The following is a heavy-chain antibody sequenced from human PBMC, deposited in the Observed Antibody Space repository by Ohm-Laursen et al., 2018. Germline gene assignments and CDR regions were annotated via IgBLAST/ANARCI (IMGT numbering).Heavy chain of an antibody. CDR3: ARDLYADYLDS. D-gene: IGHD3-16*01. CDR2: GYYTGST. Sequence: SDTLSLTCAVSGDSISGYYWSWIRQPPGKGLEWIGYGYYTGSTNYNPSLKSRVTISVDTSKNQFSLKLSSVTAADTAVYYCARDLYADYLDSWGQGTLVTVSS. V-gene: IGHV4-59*01. CDR1: GDSISGYY. J-gene: IGHJ4*02.